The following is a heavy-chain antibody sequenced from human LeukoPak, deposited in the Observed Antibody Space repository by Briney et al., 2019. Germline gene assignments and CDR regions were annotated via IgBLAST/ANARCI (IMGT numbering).Heavy chain of an antibody. Sequence: GGSLRLSCAASGFTFSSYAMSWVRQAPGKGLEWVSAISGSGGSTYYADSVKGRFTISRDNSKNTLYLQMNSLRAEDTAVYYCSIGPQRYCSGGYCYGDYWGQGTLVTVSS. CDR2: ISGSGGST. V-gene: IGHV3-23*01. J-gene: IGHJ4*02. CDR3: SIGPQRYCSGGYCYGDY. D-gene: IGHD2-15*01. CDR1: GFTFSSYA.